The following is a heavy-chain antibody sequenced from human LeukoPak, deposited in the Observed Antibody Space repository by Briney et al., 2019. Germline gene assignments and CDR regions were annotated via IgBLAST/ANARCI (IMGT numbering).Heavy chain of an antibody. D-gene: IGHD2/OR15-2a*01. V-gene: IGHV4-59*01. Sequence: SETLSLTXTVSGGSISSYYWSWIRQPPGKGLEWIGYIYYSGSTNYNPSLKSRVTISVDTSKNQFSLKLSSVTAADTAVYYCARVSTDGDWFDPWGQGTLVTVSS. CDR1: GGSISSYY. CDR2: IYYSGST. J-gene: IGHJ5*02. CDR3: ARVSTDGDWFDP.